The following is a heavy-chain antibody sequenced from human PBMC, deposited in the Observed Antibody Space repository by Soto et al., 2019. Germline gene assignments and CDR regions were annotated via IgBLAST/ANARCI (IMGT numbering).Heavy chain of an antibody. CDR1: GGSISSSSYY. Sequence: SETLSLTCTVSGGSISSSSYYWGLIRQPPGKGLEWIGSIYYSGSTYYNPSLKSRVTISVDTSKNQFSLKLSSVTAADTAVYYCARHGLSPYYFDYWGQGTLVTVSS. V-gene: IGHV4-39*01. D-gene: IGHD5-12*01. J-gene: IGHJ4*02. CDR2: IYYSGST. CDR3: ARHGLSPYYFDY.